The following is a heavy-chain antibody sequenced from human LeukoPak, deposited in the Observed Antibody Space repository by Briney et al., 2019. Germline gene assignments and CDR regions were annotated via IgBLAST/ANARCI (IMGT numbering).Heavy chain of an antibody. D-gene: IGHD3-3*01. J-gene: IGHJ3*02. V-gene: IGHV3-74*01. CDR2: INSDGSST. CDR1: GFTFSSYW. CDR3: ARVRRFLEWLPFDAFDI. Sequence: GGSLRLSCAASGFTFSSYWMHWVRQAPGKGLVWVSRINSDGSSTSYADSVKGRFTISRDNAKNTLYLQMNSLRAEDTAVYYCARVRRFLEWLPFDAFDIWAKGQWSPSLQ.